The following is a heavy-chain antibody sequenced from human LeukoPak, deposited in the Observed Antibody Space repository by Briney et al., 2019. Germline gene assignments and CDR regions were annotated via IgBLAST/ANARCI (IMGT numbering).Heavy chain of an antibody. V-gene: IGHV4-59*01. CDR1: GGSISRYY. D-gene: IGHD3-22*01. CDR2: IYSNGST. J-gene: IGHJ4*02. CDR3: ARDHSDSSGYYFDY. Sequence: SETLSLTCTASGGSISRYYWSWIRRPPGKGLEWIGYIYSNGSTNYNPSLKSRVTISVDTSKNQFSLKLSPVTTADTAVYYCARDHSDSSGYYFDYWGQGTLVTVSS.